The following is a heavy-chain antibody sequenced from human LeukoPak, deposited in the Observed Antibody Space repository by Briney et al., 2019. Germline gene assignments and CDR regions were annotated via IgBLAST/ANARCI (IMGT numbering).Heavy chain of an antibody. CDR2: IYYSGST. D-gene: IGHD1-26*01. V-gene: IGHV4-59*01. J-gene: IGHJ4*02. CDR1: GGSISSYY. CDR3: ARERSGSYPPYYFDY. Sequence: PSETLSLTCTVSGGSISSYYWGWIRQPPGKGLEWIGYIYYSGSTNYNPSLKSRVTISVDTSKNQSSLKLSSVTAADTAVYYCARERSGSYPPYYFDYWGQGALVTVSS.